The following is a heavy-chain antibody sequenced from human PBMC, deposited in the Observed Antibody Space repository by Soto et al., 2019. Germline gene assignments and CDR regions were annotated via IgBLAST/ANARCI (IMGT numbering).Heavy chain of an antibody. Sequence: ASVKVSCKASGYTFTGYYMHWVRQAPGQGLEWMGWINPNSGGTNYAQKFQGRVTMTRDTSISAAYMELSRLRSDDTAVYYCARELHPVKSQNHYYGMDVWGQGTTVTVSS. CDR3: ARELHPVKSQNHYYGMDV. CDR2: INPNSGGT. CDR1: GYTFTGYY. D-gene: IGHD5-18*01. V-gene: IGHV1-2*02. J-gene: IGHJ6*02.